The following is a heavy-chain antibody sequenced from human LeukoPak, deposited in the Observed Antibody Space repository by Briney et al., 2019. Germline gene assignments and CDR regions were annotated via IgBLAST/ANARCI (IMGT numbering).Heavy chain of an antibody. V-gene: IGHV4-38-2*02. CDR1: GYSISSGYY. D-gene: IGHD5-18*01. Sequence: SETLSLTCIVSGYSISSGYYWGWIRQPPGQGLEWIGSIYHTRSTYYNPSLKSRVTISIDTSKNQFSLILTSVTAADTAVYYCARVSGGDSYALDVWGKGTTVTVSS. J-gene: IGHJ6*04. CDR2: IYHTRST. CDR3: ARVSGGDSYALDV.